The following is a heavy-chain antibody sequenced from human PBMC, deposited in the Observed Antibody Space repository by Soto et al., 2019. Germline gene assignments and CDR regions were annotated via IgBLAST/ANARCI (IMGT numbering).Heavy chain of an antibody. Sequence: QVQLVQSGAEVKKPGSSVKVSCKASGGTFSSYAISWVRQAPGQGLEWMGGIIPIFGTANYAQKFQGRVTNTAHDSTITSQMGLANPSTEDTAVYYCRTEPDDYGDYRSGYWGQGTLVTVSS. V-gene: IGHV1-69*12. D-gene: IGHD4-17*01. J-gene: IGHJ4*02. CDR2: IIPIFGTA. CDR1: GGTFSSYA. CDR3: RTEPDDYGDYRSGY.